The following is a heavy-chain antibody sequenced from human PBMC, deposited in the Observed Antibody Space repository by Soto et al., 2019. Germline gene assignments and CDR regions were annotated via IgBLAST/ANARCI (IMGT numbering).Heavy chain of an antibody. D-gene: IGHD2-8*01. J-gene: IGHJ4*02. Sequence: SSVKVSCTASGGTFSIYAISWVRQAPGQGLEWMGGIIPIFGTANYAQKFQGRVTITADESTSTAYMEMISLSSGDTAVDYWAHVLQKYFDYWGQGTLVTVSS. V-gene: IGHV1-69*13. CDR2: IIPIFGTA. CDR3: AHVLQKYFDY. CDR1: GGTFSIYA.